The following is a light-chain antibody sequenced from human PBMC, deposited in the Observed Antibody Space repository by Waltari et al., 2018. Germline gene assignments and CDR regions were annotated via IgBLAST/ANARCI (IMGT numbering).Light chain of an antibody. V-gene: IGLV7-46*01. CDR1: AGAVTGDHH. Sequence: HAVVTQEPSLTVSPGGTVTLTCDSSAGAVTGDHHPYWFQQKPGQAPRTLIYDTYNKHSWPPARFTGLLLGGKAALTLSGAQPDDEADYYCLLSYRDARVFGGGTKVTVL. CDR3: LLSYRDARV. J-gene: IGLJ2*01. CDR2: DTY.